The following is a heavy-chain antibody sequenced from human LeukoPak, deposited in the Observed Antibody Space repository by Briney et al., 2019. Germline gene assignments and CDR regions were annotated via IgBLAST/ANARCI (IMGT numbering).Heavy chain of an antibody. D-gene: IGHD5-24*01. V-gene: IGHV3-21*01. CDR3: ASEMATTDYFDY. CDR2: ISSSSSYI. Sequence: GGSLRLSCAASGFTFSSYSMNWVRQAPGKGLEWVSSISSSSSYIYYADSVKGRFTISRDNAKNSLYLQMNSLRAEDTAVYYCASEMATTDYFDYWGQGTLVTVSP. J-gene: IGHJ4*02. CDR1: GFTFSSYS.